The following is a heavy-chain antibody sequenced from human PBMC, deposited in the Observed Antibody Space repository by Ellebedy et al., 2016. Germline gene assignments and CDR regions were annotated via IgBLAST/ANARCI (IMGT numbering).Heavy chain of an antibody. CDR3: ARTMHEQQLYYYYYYMDV. V-gene: IGHV4-4*02. Sequence: SETLSLXCAVSGGSISSSNWWSWVRQPPGKGLEWIGEIYHSGSTNYNPSLKSRVTISVDTSKNQFSLKLSSVTAADTAVYYCARTMHEQQLYYYYYYMDVWGKGTTVTVSS. D-gene: IGHD6-13*01. CDR2: IYHSGST. J-gene: IGHJ6*03. CDR1: GGSISSSNW.